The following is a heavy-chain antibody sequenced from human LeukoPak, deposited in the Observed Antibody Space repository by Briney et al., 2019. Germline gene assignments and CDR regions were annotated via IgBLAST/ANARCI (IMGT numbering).Heavy chain of an antibody. CDR3: AKDLSSAITSALVLDV. D-gene: IGHD3-22*01. Sequence: GGSLRLSCAASGFTFSDYYMSWIRQAPGKGLEWVSYISSSGSTIYYADSVKGRFTISRDNVKNVLYLQMNSLRPEDTALYYCAKDLSSAITSALVLDVWGQGTAV. CDR1: GFTFSDYY. V-gene: IGHV3-11*01. CDR2: ISSSGSTI. J-gene: IGHJ6*02.